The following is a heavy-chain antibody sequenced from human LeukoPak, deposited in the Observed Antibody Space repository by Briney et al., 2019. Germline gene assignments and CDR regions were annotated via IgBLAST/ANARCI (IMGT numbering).Heavy chain of an antibody. J-gene: IGHJ3*02. Sequence: GGSLRLSCAASGFTFSNYPMNWVRQSPERGLEWVSAISGTGGSTSYADSLKGRFTISRDNPKNTLYLQMSSLTAEDTAVYYCAKECGRDYDDRAFDIWGQGTMVTVSS. CDR3: AKECGRDYDDRAFDI. CDR2: ISGTGGST. CDR1: GFTFSNYP. V-gene: IGHV3-23*01. D-gene: IGHD3-22*01.